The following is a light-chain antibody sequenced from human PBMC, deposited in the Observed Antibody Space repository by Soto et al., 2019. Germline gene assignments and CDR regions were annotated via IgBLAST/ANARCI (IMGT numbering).Light chain of an antibody. CDR1: SSDIGAYTY. Sequence: QSVLTQPPSASGSRGQSVTISCTGTSSDIGAYTYVSWYQQRPGKAPKLMIYEVNKRPSGVPDRFSGSKSGNTASLTVSGLQADDEADYYCSSYAGDHPLFGGGTKLTVL. CDR3: SSYAGDHPL. J-gene: IGLJ2*01. V-gene: IGLV2-8*01. CDR2: EVN.